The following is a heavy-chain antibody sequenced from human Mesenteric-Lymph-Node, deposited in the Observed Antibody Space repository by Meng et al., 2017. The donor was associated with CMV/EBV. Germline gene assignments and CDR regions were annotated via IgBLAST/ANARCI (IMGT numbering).Heavy chain of an antibody. Sequence: GGSLRLSCADSGFTFSSYAIHWVRQAPGKGLEWVALISYDGGTKNYADSVKGRLTISRDNSRNTVYLHLDSLRAEDTAVYYCAAEYQLLNTPYFEYWGQGTLVTVSS. CDR1: GFTFSSYA. V-gene: IGHV3-30-3*01. CDR2: ISYDGGTK. D-gene: IGHD6-6*01. J-gene: IGHJ4*02. CDR3: AAEYQLLNTPYFEY.